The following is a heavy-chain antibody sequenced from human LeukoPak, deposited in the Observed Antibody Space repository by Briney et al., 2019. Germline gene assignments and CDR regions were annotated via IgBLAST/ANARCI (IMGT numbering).Heavy chain of an antibody. CDR2: ISGSGGST. V-gene: IGHV3-23*01. D-gene: IGHD2-2*01. CDR1: GFTFSSYA. CDR3: AKGDAVVVPAAMDGYYYYGMDV. Sequence: GGSLRLSCAASGFTFSSYAMSWVRQAPGKGLEWVSAISGSGGSTYYADSVKGRFTISRDNSKNTLYLQMNSLRAEDTAVYYCAKGDAVVVPAAMDGYYYYGMDVWGQGTTVTVSS. J-gene: IGHJ6*02.